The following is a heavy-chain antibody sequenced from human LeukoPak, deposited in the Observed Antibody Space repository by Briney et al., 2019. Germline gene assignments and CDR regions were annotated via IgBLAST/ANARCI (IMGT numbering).Heavy chain of an antibody. Sequence: PGGSLRLSCAASRFTLSSYWMTWVRQAPGKGLEWVANIKQDGTAKYFVDSVKGRFTISRDNAKNSLYLQMNSLRGEAAAVYYCARGWFDCWGQGTLVTVSS. CDR2: IKQDGTAK. J-gene: IGHJ4*02. CDR3: ARGWFDC. D-gene: IGHD5-24*01. V-gene: IGHV3-7*04. CDR1: RFTLSSYW.